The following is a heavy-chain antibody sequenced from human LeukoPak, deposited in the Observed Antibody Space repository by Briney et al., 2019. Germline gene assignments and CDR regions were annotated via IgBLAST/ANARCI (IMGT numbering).Heavy chain of an antibody. D-gene: IGHD5-24*01. V-gene: IGHV4-59*11. CDR2: IYYSGST. CDR3: ARVRDGYNNDSFDI. J-gene: IGHJ3*02. CDR1: VGSISSHY. Sequence: SETLSLTCTVSVGSISSHYWSWIRQPPGKGLEWIGYIYYSGSTNYNPSLKSRVTISVDTSKIQFSLKLSSVTAADTAVYYCARVRDGYNNDSFDIWGQGTMVTVSS.